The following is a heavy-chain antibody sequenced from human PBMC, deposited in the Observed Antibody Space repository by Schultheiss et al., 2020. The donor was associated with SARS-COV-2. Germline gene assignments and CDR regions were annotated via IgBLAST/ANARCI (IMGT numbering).Heavy chain of an antibody. J-gene: IGHJ4*02. Sequence: GGSLRLSCAASGFTFDDYGMSWVRQAPGKGLEWVSGINWNGGSTGYADSVKGRFTISRDNAKNSLYLQMNSLRAEDTAVYYCAKSAGIAVATDYWGQGTLVTVSS. CDR3: AKSAGIAVATDY. CDR1: GFTFDDYG. CDR2: INWNGGST. D-gene: IGHD6-19*01. V-gene: IGHV3-20*04.